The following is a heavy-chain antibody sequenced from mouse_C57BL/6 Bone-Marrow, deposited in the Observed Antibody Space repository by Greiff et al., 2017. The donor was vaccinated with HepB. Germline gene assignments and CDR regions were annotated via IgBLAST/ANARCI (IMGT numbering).Heavy chain of an antibody. Sequence: EVQGVESGGGLVQPGGSLKLSCAASGFTFSDYYMYWVRQTPEKRLEWVAYISNGGGSTYYPDTVKGRFTISRDNAKNTLYLQMSRLKSEDTAMYYCAVDGYYGFAYWGQGTLVTVSA. CDR2: ISNGGGST. CDR3: AVDGYYGFAY. D-gene: IGHD2-3*01. J-gene: IGHJ3*01. CDR1: GFTFSDYY. V-gene: IGHV5-12*01.